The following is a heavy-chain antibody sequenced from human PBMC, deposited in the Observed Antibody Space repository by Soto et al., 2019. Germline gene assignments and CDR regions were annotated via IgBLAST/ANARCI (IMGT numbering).Heavy chain of an antibody. J-gene: IGHJ5*02. D-gene: IGHD3-10*02. CDR3: RRRKNYYVSPGWFAP. V-gene: IGHV4-39*01. Sequence: SETLSFTCSVAVGSISSFTCYWGWIRQPPGKGLERIGTLYYNENTYYNPSVKSRVTITVDTAKNQFSLNLRSVTAADAAMYFCRRRKNYYVSPGWFAPGAPAPAVTVPS. CDR2: LYYNENT. CDR1: VGSISSFTCY.